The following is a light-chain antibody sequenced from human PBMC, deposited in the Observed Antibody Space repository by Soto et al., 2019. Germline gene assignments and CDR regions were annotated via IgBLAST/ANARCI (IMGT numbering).Light chain of an antibody. J-gene: IGLJ3*02. CDR1: TGVVTSGYY. V-gene: IGLV7-43*01. Sequence: QTVVTQEPSLTVSPGGTVTLTCASSTGVVTSGYYPNWFQQKPGQAPRPLIYSTSNKHSWTPARLSGSLIGGKAALTLSGVKHEEDADYYCPLYYGGAQPWVFGGGTKVTVL. CDR2: STS. CDR3: PLYYGGAQPWV.